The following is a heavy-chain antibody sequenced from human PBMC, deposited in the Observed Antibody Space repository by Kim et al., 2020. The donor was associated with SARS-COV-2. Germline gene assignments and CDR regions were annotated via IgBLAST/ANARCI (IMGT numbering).Heavy chain of an antibody. CDR3: AKDGEAYYDILTGYYREAYYFDY. J-gene: IGHJ4*02. Sequence: GGSLRLSCAASGFTFSSYAMSWVRQAPGKGLEWVSVIYSGGSSTYYADSVKGRFTISRDNSKNTLYLQMNSLRAEDTAVYYCAKDGEAYYDILTGYYREAYYFDYWGQGTLVTVSS. CDR2: IYSGGSST. V-gene: IGHV3-23*03. D-gene: IGHD3-9*01. CDR1: GFTFSSYA.